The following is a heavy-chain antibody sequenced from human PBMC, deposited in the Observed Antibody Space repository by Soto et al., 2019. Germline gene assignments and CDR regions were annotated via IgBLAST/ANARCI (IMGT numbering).Heavy chain of an antibody. CDR3: ARGGPPWKQWLVPRWFDP. J-gene: IGHJ5*02. Sequence: ASVKVSCKASGYTFTGYYMHWVRQAPGQGLEWMGWINPNSGGTNYAQKFQGWVTMTRDTSISTAYMELSRLRSDDTAVYYCARGGPPWKQWLVPRWFDPWGQGTLVTVSS. CDR1: GYTFTGYY. D-gene: IGHD6-19*01. CDR2: INPNSGGT. V-gene: IGHV1-2*04.